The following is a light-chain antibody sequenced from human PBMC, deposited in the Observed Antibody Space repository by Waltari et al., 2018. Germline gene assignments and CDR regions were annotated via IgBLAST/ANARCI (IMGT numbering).Light chain of an antibody. V-gene: IGKV3D-7*01. Sequence: EIVMTQSPATLSLSPGESATLSCRASQSVSRSYLSWYQQKPGQAPRLLIYCASTRATGIPARFSGSGSGTDFTLTISSLQPEDCAVYYCQQDYNLPWTFGQGTKVEIK. CDR2: CAS. J-gene: IGKJ1*01. CDR1: QSVSRSY. CDR3: QQDYNLPWT.